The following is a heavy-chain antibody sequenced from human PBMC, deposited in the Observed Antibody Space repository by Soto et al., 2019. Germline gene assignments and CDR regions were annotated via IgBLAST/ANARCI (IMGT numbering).Heavy chain of an antibody. J-gene: IGHJ4*02. CDR3: ATRSPPLGY. Sequence: SVKVSCKASGGTFSSYAISWVRQAPGQGLEWMGGVIPIFGTANYAQKFQGRVTITADESTSTAYMELSSLRSDDTAVYYCATRSPPLGYWGQGTLVTVSS. V-gene: IGHV1-69*13. CDR2: VIPIFGTA. CDR1: GGTFSSYA.